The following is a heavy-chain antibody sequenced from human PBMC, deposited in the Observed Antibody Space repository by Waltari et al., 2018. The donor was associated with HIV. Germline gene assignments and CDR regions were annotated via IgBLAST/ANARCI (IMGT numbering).Heavy chain of an antibody. Sequence: QVQLVQSGSELKKPGASVKVSCKASGYTFTTYAMNWVRQAPGQGLEWMGWINTNTGIPTYAQGFSWRFVFSLDTSVSTAYLQISSLESEDTAVYFCAKGIAVSTTYYYSAMDVWGPGTTVAVSS. CDR1: GYTFTTYA. V-gene: IGHV7-4-1*02. J-gene: IGHJ6*02. D-gene: IGHD6-19*01. CDR2: INTNTGIP. CDR3: AKGIAVSTTYYYSAMDV.